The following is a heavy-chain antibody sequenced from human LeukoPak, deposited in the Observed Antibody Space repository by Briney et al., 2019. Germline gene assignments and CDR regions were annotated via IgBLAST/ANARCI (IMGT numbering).Heavy chain of an antibody. CDR2: IYSGGST. CDR3: ARDFEGMGIFDY. J-gene: IGHJ4*02. V-gene: IGHV3-53*01. CDR1: GFTVSSNY. Sequence: GGSLRLSCAASGFTVSSNYMSWVRQAPGKGLEWVSVIYSGGSTYYADSVKGRFTISRDNSKNTLYLQMNSLRAEDTAVYYCARDFEGMGIFDYWGQGTLVTVSS. D-gene: IGHD3-9*01.